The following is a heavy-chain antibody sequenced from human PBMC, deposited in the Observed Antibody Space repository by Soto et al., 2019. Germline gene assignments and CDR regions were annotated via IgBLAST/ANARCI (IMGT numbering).Heavy chain of an antibody. J-gene: IGHJ4*02. CDR1: GFSFSHYG. CDR3: ARGGENSFWGGYWPAYFDY. Sequence: GGSLRLSCVASGFSFSHYGMHWVRQAPGKGLQWVAVIWDDGTNEYYADSVKGRFTISRDNSKNTLFLQMNRLRADDTALYYCARGGENSFWGGYWPAYFDYWGQGTLVTLSS. V-gene: IGHV3-33*01. CDR2: IWDDGTNE. D-gene: IGHD3-3*01.